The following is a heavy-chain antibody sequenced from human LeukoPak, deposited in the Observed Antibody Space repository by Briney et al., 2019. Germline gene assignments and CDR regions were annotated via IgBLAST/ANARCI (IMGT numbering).Heavy chain of an antibody. CDR2: SSGSGGIT. CDR3: AKDQPTGVRGPGPIGY. J-gene: IGHJ4*02. Sequence: GGSLRLSCAASGFTFSNYAMSWVRQAPGKGLEWVSASSGSGGITYYADSVKGRFTISRDSSKNTLFLQMNSLRAEDTAVYYCAKDQPTGVRGPGPIGYWGQGTLVTVSS. D-gene: IGHD1-14*01. V-gene: IGHV3-23*01. CDR1: GFTFSNYA.